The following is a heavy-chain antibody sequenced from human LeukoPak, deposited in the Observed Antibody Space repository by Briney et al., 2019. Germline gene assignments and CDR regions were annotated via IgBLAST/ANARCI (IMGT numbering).Heavy chain of an antibody. V-gene: IGHV3-21*01. J-gene: IGHJ6*04. CDR2: ITSSGSYI. CDR3: AELGITMIGGV. CDR1: AFTFSNYN. Sequence: GSLRLSCAASAFTFSNYNMNWVRQAPGKGLEWVSSITSSGSYIYYADSVKGRFTISRDNAKNSLYLQMNSLRAEDTAVYYCAELGITMIGGVWGKGTTVTISS. D-gene: IGHD3-10*02.